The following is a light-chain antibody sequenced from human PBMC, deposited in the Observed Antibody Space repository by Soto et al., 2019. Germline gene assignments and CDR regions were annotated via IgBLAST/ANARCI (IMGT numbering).Light chain of an antibody. V-gene: IGLV1-44*01. J-gene: IGLJ1*01. Sequence: QSVLTQPPSASETPGQRVTISCSGSTSNIAGNSVNWYQQLPGAAPRIIIYNVNRRPSGVPDRFSGSKSGTSVSLAISGLQSEDEADYFCGAWDDSLNAHVFGTGTKVTVL. CDR3: GAWDDSLNAHV. CDR2: NVN. CDR1: TSNIAGNS.